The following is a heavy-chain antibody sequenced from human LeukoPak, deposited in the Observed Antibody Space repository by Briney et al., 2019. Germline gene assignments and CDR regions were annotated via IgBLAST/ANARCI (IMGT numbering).Heavy chain of an antibody. D-gene: IGHD4/OR15-4a*01. CDR2: IYSSVST. CDR1: GGSISSYY. Sequence: SETLSLTCTVSGGSISSYYWSWIRQPAGKGLEWIGHIYSSVSTNYNPSLESRVTMSIDTSKNQLSLRLNSVTAADAAVYYCAGVRTGAFDYWGQGILVSVSS. J-gene: IGHJ4*02. V-gene: IGHV4-4*07. CDR3: AGVRTGAFDY.